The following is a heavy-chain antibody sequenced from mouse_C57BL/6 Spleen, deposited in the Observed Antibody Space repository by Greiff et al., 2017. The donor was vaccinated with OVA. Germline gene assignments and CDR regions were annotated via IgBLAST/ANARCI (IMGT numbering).Heavy chain of an antibody. J-gene: IGHJ4*01. V-gene: IGHV1-66*01. CDR1: GYSFTSYY. CDR3: AGGAYYAGCPGDY. CDR2: IYPGNGNT. D-gene: IGHD1-1*01. Sequence: VQLQQSGPELVKPGASVKISCKASGYSFTSYYIHWVKQRPGQGLEWIGWIYPGNGNTKYNEKFKGKATLTADTSSSTAYMQLSSLTSEDSAVYYCAGGAYYAGCPGDYWGQGTSVTVSS.